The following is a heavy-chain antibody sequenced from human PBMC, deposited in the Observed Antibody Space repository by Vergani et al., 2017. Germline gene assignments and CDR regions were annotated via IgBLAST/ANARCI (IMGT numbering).Heavy chain of an antibody. CDR2: IRYDGSNK. V-gene: IGHV3-30*02. Sequence: QVQLVESGGGVVQPGGSLRLSCAASGFTFSSYGMHWVRQAPGKGLEWVAFIRYDGSNKYYADSVKGRFTISRDNSKNTLYLQMNSLRAEDTAVYYCAKDGLLRDFDSPTGMDFWGQGTTVTVSS. J-gene: IGHJ6*02. CDR1: GFTFSSYG. D-gene: IGHD3-9*01. CDR3: AKDGLLRDFDSPTGMDF.